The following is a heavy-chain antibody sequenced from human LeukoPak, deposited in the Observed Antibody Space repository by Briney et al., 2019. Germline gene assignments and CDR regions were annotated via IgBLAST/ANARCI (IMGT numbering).Heavy chain of an antibody. J-gene: IGHJ4*01. CDR3: ARGGIATPGVGGYFDY. D-gene: IGHD6-13*01. CDR1: GGSFRGYY. CDR2: ISHSGST. V-gene: IGHV4-34*01. Sequence: SETLSLTCAVYGGSFRGYYWSWIRQPPGKGLEWIGEISHSGSTNHNPSLKSRVTISEDTSKSQFSLKLSAVTAADTALYYCARGGIATPGVGGYFDYWGHGIFVTVS.